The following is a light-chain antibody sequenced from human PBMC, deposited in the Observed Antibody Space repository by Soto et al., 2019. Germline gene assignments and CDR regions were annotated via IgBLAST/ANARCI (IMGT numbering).Light chain of an antibody. CDR1: SSDVVNYNL. Sequence: QSALTQPASVSGSPGQSITISCTGASSDVVNYNLVSWYQQHPGKAPKLMIYEASQRPSGVSNRFSGSKSGNTASLTISGLQAEDEADYYCCSYVGTRTSPVIFGGGTKLTVL. J-gene: IGLJ2*01. CDR3: CSYVGTRTSPVI. V-gene: IGLV2-23*01. CDR2: EAS.